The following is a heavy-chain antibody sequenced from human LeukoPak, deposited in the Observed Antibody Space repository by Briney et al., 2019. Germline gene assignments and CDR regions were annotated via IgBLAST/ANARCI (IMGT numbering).Heavy chain of an antibody. CDR3: ARDRKSSGFNWFDP. CDR2: IIPIFGTA. J-gene: IGHJ5*02. CDR1: GGTFSSYA. V-gene: IGHV1-69*06. D-gene: IGHD3-22*01. Sequence: SVKVSCKASGGTFSSYAISWVRQAPGQGPEWMGGIIPIFGTANYAQKFQGRVTITADKSTSTAYMELSSLRSEDTAVYYCARDRKSSGFNWFDPWGQGTLVTVSS.